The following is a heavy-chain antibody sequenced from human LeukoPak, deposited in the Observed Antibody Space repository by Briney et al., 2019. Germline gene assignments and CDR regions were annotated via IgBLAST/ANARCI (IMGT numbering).Heavy chain of an antibody. V-gene: IGHV1-2*02. CDR1: GYTFTGYY. J-gene: IGHJ4*02. CDR3: YYRVSSGYLT. Sequence: GASVKVSCKASGYTFTGYYMHWVRQAPGQGLEWMGWINPNSGGTYYAQKFQGRVSMTRDTSISTAYMGLSSLRSDDTAVYYCYYRVSSGYLTWGQGTLVAVSS. D-gene: IGHD3-22*01. CDR2: INPNSGGT.